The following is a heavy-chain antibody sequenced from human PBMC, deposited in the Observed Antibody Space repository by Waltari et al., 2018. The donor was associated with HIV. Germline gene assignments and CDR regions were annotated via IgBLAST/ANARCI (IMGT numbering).Heavy chain of an antibody. CDR3: ARDKNGGDSYYYYGLDV. Sequence: QVKLVESGGGVVQPGRSLRLSCVASGFTFSNYGRYWVSQSPGKVREGVSFIWFDGRNKYYADAVKGLFTISRDNSKDTLYLQINSLRAEDTAIYYCARDKNGGDSYYYYGLDVWGQGTTVTVSS. D-gene: IGHD2-21*02. J-gene: IGHJ6*02. CDR1: GFTFSNYG. CDR2: IWFDGRNK. V-gene: IGHV3-33*01.